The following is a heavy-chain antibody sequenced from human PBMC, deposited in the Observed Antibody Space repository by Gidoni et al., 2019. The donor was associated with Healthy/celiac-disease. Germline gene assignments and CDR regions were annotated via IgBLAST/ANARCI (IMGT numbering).Heavy chain of an antibody. Sequence: QVQLQESGPGLVKPSQTLSLTCTVSGGSISSGSYYWSWIRQPAGKGLEWIGRIYTSGSTNYNPSLKSRVTISVDTSKNQFSLKLSSVTAADTAVYYCAREDLTTADAFDIWGQGTMVTVSS. CDR2: IYTSGST. CDR1: GGSISSGSYY. J-gene: IGHJ3*02. D-gene: IGHD3-9*01. CDR3: AREDLTTADAFDI. V-gene: IGHV4-61*02.